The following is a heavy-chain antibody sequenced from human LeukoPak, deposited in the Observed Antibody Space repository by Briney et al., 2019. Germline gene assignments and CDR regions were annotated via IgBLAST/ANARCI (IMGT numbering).Heavy chain of an antibody. J-gene: IGHJ4*02. CDR1: GFTVSSNY. D-gene: IGHD6-19*01. Sequence: GGSLRLSCAASGFTVSSNYMSWVRQAPGKGLEWVSVLYSGGSTYYADSVKGRFTISRDNPKNTLYLQMNSLRAEDTAVYYCTGGTRQWPQSLIDYWGQGTLVTVSS. V-gene: IGHV3-53*01. CDR2: LYSGGST. CDR3: TGGTRQWPQSLIDY.